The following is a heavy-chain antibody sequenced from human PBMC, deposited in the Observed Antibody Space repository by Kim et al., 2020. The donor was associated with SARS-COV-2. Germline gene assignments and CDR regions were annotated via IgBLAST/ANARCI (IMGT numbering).Heavy chain of an antibody. CDR1: GGTFSSYA. J-gene: IGHJ4*02. CDR2: IIPIFGTA. D-gene: IGHD3-10*01. CDR3: ARGSGAYYYGSGRAGFDY. V-gene: IGHV1-69*13. Sequence: SVKVSCKASGGTFSSYAISWVRQAPGQGLEWMGGIIPIFGTANYAQKFQGRVTITADESTSTAYMELSSLRSEDTAVYYCARGSGAYYYGSGRAGFDYWGQGTLVTVSS.